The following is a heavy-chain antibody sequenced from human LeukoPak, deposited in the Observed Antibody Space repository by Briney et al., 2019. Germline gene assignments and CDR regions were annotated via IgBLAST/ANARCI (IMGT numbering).Heavy chain of an antibody. D-gene: IGHD3-10*01. CDR2: TYHTGST. Sequence: PSETLSLTCTVSGGSVSSDTHYWSWIRQSPGKGLEYIGYTYHTGSTNYNPSLNGRVTMSIHTARNQFSLTLTSVTAADTAVYYCAGTIWVRAYWGQGTQVTVSS. CDR1: GGSVSSDTHY. CDR3: AGTIWVRAY. V-gene: IGHV4-61*01. J-gene: IGHJ4*02.